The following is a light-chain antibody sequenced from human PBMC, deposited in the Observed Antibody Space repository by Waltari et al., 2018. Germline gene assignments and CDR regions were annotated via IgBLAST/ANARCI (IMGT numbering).Light chain of an antibody. J-gene: IGKJ2*01. V-gene: IGKV1-9*01. CDR3: QQLNFYPRT. Sequence: DIQLTQSPSILSASVGDRVTITCRASQDINSNVAWYQQKLGKAPKLLIYTASILQSGVPSRFSGSGSGTEFTLTISSLQPEDFATYFCQQLNFYPRTFGQGTKREIK. CDR1: QDINSN. CDR2: TAS.